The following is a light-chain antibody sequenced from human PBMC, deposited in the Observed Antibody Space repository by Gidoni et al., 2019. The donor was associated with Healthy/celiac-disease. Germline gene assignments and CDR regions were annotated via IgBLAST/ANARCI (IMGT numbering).Light chain of an antibody. CDR1: SSYVGGYNY. CDR2: DVS. Sequence: QSALTQPASVSGSPGQSITISCTGTSSYVGGYNYVSWYQQHPGKAPKLMIYDVSNRPSGVSNRFSGSKSGNTASLTISGLQAEDEADYYCSSYTSSSTVFGTGTKVTVL. V-gene: IGLV2-14*03. J-gene: IGLJ1*01. CDR3: SSYTSSSTV.